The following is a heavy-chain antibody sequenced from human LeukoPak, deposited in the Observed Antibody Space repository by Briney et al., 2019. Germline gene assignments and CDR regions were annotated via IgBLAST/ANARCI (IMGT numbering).Heavy chain of an antibody. J-gene: IGHJ2*01. V-gene: IGHV3-33*01. CDR1: GFTFNSYA. CDR2: IWYDGSNT. D-gene: IGHD2-21*02. Sequence: PGGSLRLSCAASGFTFNSYAMHWVRQAPGKGLEWVAVIWYDGSNTYYADSVKGRFTISRDNSKNTLYLQMNSLRAEDTAVYYCARDSGYCGGDCYPEWYFDLWGRGTLVTVSS. CDR3: ARDSGYCGGDCYPEWYFDL.